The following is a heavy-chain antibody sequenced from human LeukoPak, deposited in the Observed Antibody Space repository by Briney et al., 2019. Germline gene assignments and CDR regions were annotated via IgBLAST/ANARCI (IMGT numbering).Heavy chain of an antibody. D-gene: IGHD6-19*01. CDR1: GFTVSNNY. Sequence: GGSLRLSCAVSGFTVSNNYMNWVRQAPGKGLEWVSIIYSGGRTYYADSAKGRFTISRDNAKNSLYLQMNSLRAEDTATYYCARDRGSGWYLAGYYFDYWGQGTLVAVSS. J-gene: IGHJ4*02. CDR3: ARDRGSGWYLAGYYFDY. CDR2: IYSGGRT. V-gene: IGHV3-53*01.